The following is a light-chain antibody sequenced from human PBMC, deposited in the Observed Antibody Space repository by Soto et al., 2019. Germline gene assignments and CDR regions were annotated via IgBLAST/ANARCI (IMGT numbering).Light chain of an antibody. Sequence: AIQLTQSPSSLSASVGDRVTITCRASQGISSALAWYQQKPGEAPKLLIYDASSLESGVPSRFSGSGSGNDFPITISILQPEDSATYYCQQFNSYPITFSQGTRLEIK. CDR1: QGISSA. J-gene: IGKJ5*01. CDR3: QQFNSYPIT. CDR2: DAS. V-gene: IGKV1-13*02.